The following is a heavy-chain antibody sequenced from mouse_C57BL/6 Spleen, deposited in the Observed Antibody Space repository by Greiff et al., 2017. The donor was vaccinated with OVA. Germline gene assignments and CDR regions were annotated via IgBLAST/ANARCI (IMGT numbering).Heavy chain of an antibody. CDR3: ARGLPHYYAMDY. J-gene: IGHJ4*01. CDR1: GYTFTSYW. CDR2: FDPSDSYT. Sequence: QVQLQQPGAELVKPGASVKLSCKASGYTFTSYWMQWVKQRPGQGLEWIGEFDPSDSYTNYNQKFKGKATLTVDTSSSTAYMQLSSLTSEDSAVYYCARGLPHYYAMDYWGQGTSVTVSS. V-gene: IGHV1-50*01. D-gene: IGHD2-2*01.